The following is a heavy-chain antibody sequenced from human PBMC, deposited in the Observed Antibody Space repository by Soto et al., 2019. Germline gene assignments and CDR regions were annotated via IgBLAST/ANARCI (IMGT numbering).Heavy chain of an antibody. CDR2: IYPGDSDT. D-gene: IGHD3-9*01. Sequence: PGESLKISCKGSGYSFTSYWIGWVRQMPGKGLEWMGIIYPGDSDTRYSPSFQGQGTISADKSISTAYLQWSILKASDTAMYYYGRHGVGDILTGQPDYWGQGTLVTVAS. CDR3: GRHGVGDILTGQPDY. CDR1: GYSFTSYW. V-gene: IGHV5-51*01. J-gene: IGHJ4*02.